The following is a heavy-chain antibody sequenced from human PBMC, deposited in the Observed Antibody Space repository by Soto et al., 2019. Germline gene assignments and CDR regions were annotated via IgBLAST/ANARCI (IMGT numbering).Heavy chain of an antibody. J-gene: IGHJ6*02. V-gene: IGHV3-30-3*01. CDR2: ISYDGSNK. CDR3: ARDLHSGFGVVIMRDHYGMDV. CDR1: GFTFSSYA. Sequence: GGSLRLSCAASGFTFSSYAMHWVRQAPGKGLEWVAVISYDGSNKYYADSVKGRFTISRDNSKNTLYLQMNSRRAEDTAVYYCARDLHSGFGVVIMRDHYGMDVWGQGTTVTVSS. D-gene: IGHD3-3*01.